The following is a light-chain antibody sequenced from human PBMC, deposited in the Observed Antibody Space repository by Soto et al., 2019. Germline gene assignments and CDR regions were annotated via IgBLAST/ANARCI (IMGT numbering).Light chain of an antibody. Sequence: DIVMTQSPDSLAVSLGERAAIDCKSSQIVLYSSNNKNYLAWFQQKPVKAPSLLIYAASTLQSGVPSRFSGSGSATDFTLPINDLQPDDVATYYCQKYNNGGPLTFGGGTKVDIK. CDR3: QKYNNGGPLT. CDR2: AAS. V-gene: IGKV4-1*01. J-gene: IGKJ4*01. CDR1: QIVLYSSNNKNY.